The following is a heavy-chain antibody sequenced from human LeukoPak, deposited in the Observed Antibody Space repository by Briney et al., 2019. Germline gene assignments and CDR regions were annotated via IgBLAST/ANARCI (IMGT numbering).Heavy chain of an antibody. CDR2: ISAYNGNT. CDR1: GYTFTSYG. Sequence: ASVKVSRKASGYTFTSYGISWVRQAPGQGLEWMGWISAYNGNTNYAQKLQGRVTMTTDTSTSTAYMGLRSLRSDDTAVYYCARDAYYGSGSSLDVWGQGTTVTVSS. J-gene: IGHJ6*02. D-gene: IGHD3-10*01. CDR3: ARDAYYGSGSSLDV. V-gene: IGHV1-18*01.